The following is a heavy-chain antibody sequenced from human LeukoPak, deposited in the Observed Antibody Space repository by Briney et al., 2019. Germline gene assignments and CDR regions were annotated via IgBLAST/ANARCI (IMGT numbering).Heavy chain of an antibody. CDR1: GFALHNYG. CDR3: AKYTGGNGAYFYAMAV. D-gene: IGHD4-23*01. J-gene: IGHJ6*02. Sequence: GGSLRLSCAGSGFALHNYGIDWVRRPPGKGLEWVSSINWNSHTKAYADSVKGRFTISRDRARNSLYLQMDCMRPEDTALYYCAKYTGGNGAYFYAMAVWGQGTSVTVSS. CDR2: INWNSHTK. V-gene: IGHV3-9*01.